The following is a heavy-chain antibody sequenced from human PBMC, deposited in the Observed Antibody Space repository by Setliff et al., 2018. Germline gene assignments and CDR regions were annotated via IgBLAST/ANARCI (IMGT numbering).Heavy chain of an antibody. CDR2: IYPADSDT. V-gene: IGHV5-51*01. CDR3: ARVGPLTDDAFDI. CDR1: GYTFTNYW. D-gene: IGHD1-26*01. Sequence: TGESLRISCKGSGYTFTNYWIAWVRQMPGKGLEYMGIIYPADSDTTYSPSFQGQVTISADKSINTAYLQWNSLKASDTAIYYCARVGPLTDDAFDIWGQGTMVTVSS. J-gene: IGHJ3*02.